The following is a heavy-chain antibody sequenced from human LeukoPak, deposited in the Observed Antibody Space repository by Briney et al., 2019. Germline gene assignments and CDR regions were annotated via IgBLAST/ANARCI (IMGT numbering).Heavy chain of an antibody. CDR3: ARAPCTNGVCYTGMDDY. Sequence: ASVKVSCKTSGYTFTGYYMHWVRQAPGQGLEWMGWINPNSGGTNYAQKFQGRVTMTRDTSISTAYMELSRLRSDDTAVYYCARAPCTNGVCYTGMDDYWGQGTLVTVSS. J-gene: IGHJ4*02. V-gene: IGHV1-2*02. CDR1: GYTFTGYY. D-gene: IGHD2-8*01. CDR2: INPNSGGT.